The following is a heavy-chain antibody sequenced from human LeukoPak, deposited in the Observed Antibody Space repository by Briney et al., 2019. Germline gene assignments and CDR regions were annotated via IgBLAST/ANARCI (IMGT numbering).Heavy chain of an antibody. D-gene: IGHD6-19*01. J-gene: IGHJ6*03. V-gene: IGHV4-34*01. CDR3: ARARYSSGWDYYYYMDV. Sequence: SETLSLTCAVYGGSFSGYYWSWIRQPPGKGLEWIGEINHSGSTNYNPSLKSRVTISVDTSKNQFSLKLSSVTAADTAVYYCARARYSSGWDYYYYMDVWGKGTTVTVSS. CDR2: INHSGST. CDR1: GGSFSGYY.